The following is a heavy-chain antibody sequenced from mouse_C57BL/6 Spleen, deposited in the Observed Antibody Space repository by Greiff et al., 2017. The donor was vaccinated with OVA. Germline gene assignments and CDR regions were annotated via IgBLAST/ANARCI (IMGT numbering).Heavy chain of an antibody. CDR2: IRNKANNHAT. CDR1: GFTFSDAW. Sequence: EVKLEESGGGLVQPGGSMKLSCAASGFTFSDAWMDWVRQSPEKGLEWVAEIRNKANNHATYYAESVKGRFTISRDDSKSSVYLQMNSLRAEDTGIYYCTRLYYDYGQYYFDYWGQGTTLTVSS. V-gene: IGHV6-6*01. CDR3: TRLYYDYGQYYFDY. J-gene: IGHJ2*01. D-gene: IGHD2-4*01.